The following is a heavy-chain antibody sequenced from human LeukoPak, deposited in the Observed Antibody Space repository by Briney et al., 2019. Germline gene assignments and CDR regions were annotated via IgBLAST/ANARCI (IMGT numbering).Heavy chain of an antibody. CDR2: IYYSGST. J-gene: IGHJ5*02. CDR1: GGSISSYY. V-gene: IGHV4-59*12. CDR3: ARVHNPLRITMVRGVIIDSWFDP. D-gene: IGHD3-10*01. Sequence: SETLSLTCTVSGGSISSYYWSWIRQPPGKGLEWIGYIYYSGSTNYNPSLKSRVTISVDTSKNQFSLKLSSVTAADTAVYYCARVHNPLRITMVRGVIIDSWFDPWGQGTLVTVSS.